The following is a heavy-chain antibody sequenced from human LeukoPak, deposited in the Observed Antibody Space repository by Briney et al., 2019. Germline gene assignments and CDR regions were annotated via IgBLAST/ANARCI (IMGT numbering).Heavy chain of an antibody. Sequence: TGGSLRLSCAASGFTFSSYGMHWVRQAPGKGLEWVSGISWNSGSIGYADSVKGRFTISRDNAKNSLYLQMNSLRAEDTALYYCAKEGGSGWYMGDDYWGQGTLVTVSS. CDR2: ISWNSGSI. D-gene: IGHD6-19*01. J-gene: IGHJ4*02. V-gene: IGHV3-9*01. CDR1: GFTFSSYG. CDR3: AKEGGSGWYMGDDY.